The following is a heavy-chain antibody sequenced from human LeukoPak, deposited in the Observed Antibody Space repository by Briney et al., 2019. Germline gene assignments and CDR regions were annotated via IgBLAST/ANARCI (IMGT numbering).Heavy chain of an antibody. V-gene: IGHV4-59*11. CDR2: IYYSGST. CDR3: ARGPSIAVAGTRNWFDP. J-gene: IGHJ5*02. CDR1: GGSISSHY. Sequence: SETLSLTCTVSGGSISSHYWSWIRQPPGKGLEWIGYIYYSGSTNYNPSLKSRVTISVDTSKNQFSLKLSSVTAADTAVYYCARGPSIAVAGTRNWFDPWGQGTLVTVSS. D-gene: IGHD6-19*01.